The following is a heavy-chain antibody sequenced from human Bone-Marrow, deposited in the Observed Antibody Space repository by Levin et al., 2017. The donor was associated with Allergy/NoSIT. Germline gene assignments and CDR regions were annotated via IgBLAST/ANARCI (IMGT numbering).Heavy chain of an antibody. Sequence: GASVKVSCTVSGYTFTDYYIHWVRQTPGQGLEWIGWIDPTRGDTKFAEKFHARVVLTRNSSISTAYMELGRLRSDDTALCYCARGGTRSNDYWGQGTLVTVSS. CDR1: GYTFTDYY. D-gene: IGHD5-12*01. CDR2: IDPTRGDT. V-gene: IGHV1-2*02. J-gene: IGHJ4*02. CDR3: ARGGTRSNDY.